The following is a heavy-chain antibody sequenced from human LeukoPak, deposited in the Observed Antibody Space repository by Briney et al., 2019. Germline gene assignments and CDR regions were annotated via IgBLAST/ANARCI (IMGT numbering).Heavy chain of an antibody. Sequence: SETLSLTCAVYGGSFSGYYWSWIRQPPGKGLEWIGEINHSGSTNYNPSLKSRVTISVDTSKNQFSLKLSSVTAADTAVYYCARLASYWGQGTLVTVSS. CDR3: ARLASY. CDR1: GGSFSGYY. J-gene: IGHJ4*02. CDR2: INHSGST. V-gene: IGHV4-34*01.